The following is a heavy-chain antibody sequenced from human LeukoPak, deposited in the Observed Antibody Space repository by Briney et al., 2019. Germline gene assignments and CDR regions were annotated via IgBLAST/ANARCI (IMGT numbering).Heavy chain of an antibody. CDR2: ISAGGDFV. D-gene: IGHD3-10*01. V-gene: IGHV3-21*01. Sequence: GGSLRLSCAASGFPFSTHSLNWARQAPGKGLEWVSSISAGGDFVYYGDSVKGRFTMSRDNAKNSLHLQMDSLTAEDTAVYYCVRDKSDRSNYTYFDSWGHGTLVTVSS. CDR1: GFPFSTHS. J-gene: IGHJ4*01. CDR3: VRDKSDRSNYTYFDS.